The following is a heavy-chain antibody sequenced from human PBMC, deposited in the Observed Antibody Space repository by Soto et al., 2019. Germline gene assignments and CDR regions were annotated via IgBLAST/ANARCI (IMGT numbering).Heavy chain of an antibody. CDR3: ARGADYYDSSGYYRPFDY. CDR1: GGSLSSGDYY. J-gene: IGHJ4*02. D-gene: IGHD3-22*01. Sequence: LSLPCTVSGGSLSSGDYYWSWIRQPPGKGLEWIGYIYYSGSTYYNPSLKSRVTISVDTSKNQFSLKLSSVTAADTAVYYCARGADYYDSSGYYRPFDYWGQGTLVTVSS. CDR2: IYYSGST. V-gene: IGHV4-30-4*01.